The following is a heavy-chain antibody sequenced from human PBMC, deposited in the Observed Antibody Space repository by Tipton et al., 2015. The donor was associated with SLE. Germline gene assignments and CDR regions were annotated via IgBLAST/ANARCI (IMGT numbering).Heavy chain of an antibody. CDR2: VYSSGFS. Sequence: LRLSCAASGFTVSSNYMSWVRQAPGKGLEWVGYVYSSGFSDYNPSLRSRVTISLDTSKNQFSLRLSSATAADTAVYYCARVGHGFDDSGYNSHYYYYMDVWGKGTTVTVSS. CDR1: GFTVSSNY. J-gene: IGHJ6*03. CDR3: ARVGHGFDDSGYNSHYYYYMDV. V-gene: IGHV4-59*02. D-gene: IGHD3-22*01.